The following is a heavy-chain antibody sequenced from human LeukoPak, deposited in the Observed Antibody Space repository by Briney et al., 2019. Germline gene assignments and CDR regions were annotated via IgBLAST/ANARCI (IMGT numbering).Heavy chain of an antibody. CDR2: IRSKANSYAT. J-gene: IGHJ5*02. CDR3: TRLHPVFLGFDP. CDR1: GFTFSGSA. V-gene: IGHV3-73*01. Sequence: PGGSLGLSCAASGFTFSGSAMHWVRQASGKGLEWVGRIRSKANSYATAYAASVKGRFTISRDDSKNTAYLQMNSLKTEDTAVYYCTRLHPVFLGFDPWGQGTLVTVSS.